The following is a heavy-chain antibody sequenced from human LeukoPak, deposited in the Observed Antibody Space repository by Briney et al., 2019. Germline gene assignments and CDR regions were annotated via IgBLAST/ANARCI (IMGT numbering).Heavy chain of an antibody. CDR1: GFTFSSYW. D-gene: IGHD6-13*01. Sequence: GGSLRLSCAASGFTFSSYWMSWVRQAPGKGLEWVANIKQDGSEKYYVDSVKGRFTISRDNAKNSLYLQMNSLRAEDTAVYYCAKRIAAAGYNFDYWGQGTLVTVSS. J-gene: IGHJ4*02. V-gene: IGHV3-7*03. CDR2: IKQDGSEK. CDR3: AKRIAAAGYNFDY.